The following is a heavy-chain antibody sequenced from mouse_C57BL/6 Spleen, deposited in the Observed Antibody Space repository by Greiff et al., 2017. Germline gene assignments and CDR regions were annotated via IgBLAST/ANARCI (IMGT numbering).Heavy chain of an antibody. CDR1: GFTFSDYG. J-gene: IGHJ1*03. D-gene: IGHD1-1*01. Sequence: EVKLMESGGGLVKPGGSLKLSCAASGFTFSDYGMHWVRQAPEKGLEWVAYISSGSSTIYYADTVKGRFTISRDNAKNTLFLQMTSLRSEDTAMYYCARGGYGSSYVWYFDVWGTGTTVTVST. V-gene: IGHV5-17*01. CDR2: ISSGSSTI. CDR3: ARGGYGSSYVWYFDV.